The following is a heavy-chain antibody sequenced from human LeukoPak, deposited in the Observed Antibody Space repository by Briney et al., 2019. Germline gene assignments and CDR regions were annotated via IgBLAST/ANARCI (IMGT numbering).Heavy chain of an antibody. V-gene: IGHV5-51*01. CDR1: GYSFTSYW. Sequence: GESLKISCKASGYSFTSYWIGWVRQMPGKGLEWMGIIYPADSDTRYSPSFQGQVTISADKSINTAYLQWSSLKASDTAMYYCARLLRNIAAAVYYFDYWGQGTLVTVSS. CDR2: IYPADSDT. J-gene: IGHJ4*02. D-gene: IGHD6-13*01. CDR3: ARLLRNIAAAVYYFDY.